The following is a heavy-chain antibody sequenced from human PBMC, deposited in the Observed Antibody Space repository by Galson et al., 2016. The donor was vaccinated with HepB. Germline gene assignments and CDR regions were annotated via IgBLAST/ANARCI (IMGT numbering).Heavy chain of an antibody. CDR2: ISYDGSNK. V-gene: IGHV3-30-3*01. J-gene: IGHJ3*01. CDR3: ARVGGPLWFGELLG. D-gene: IGHD3-10*01. Sequence: WVRQAPGKGLEWVAVISYDGSNKYYADSMKGRFTISRDNSKNTLYLQMNSLRAEDTAVYYCARVGGPLWFGELLGWGQGTMVTVSS.